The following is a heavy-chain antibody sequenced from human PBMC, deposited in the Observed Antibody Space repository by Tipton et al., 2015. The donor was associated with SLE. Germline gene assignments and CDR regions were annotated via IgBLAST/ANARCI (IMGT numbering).Heavy chain of an antibody. V-gene: IGHV4-31*03. J-gene: IGHJ4*02. D-gene: IGHD1-14*01. CDR2: ISYSGTT. CDR1: GGSISRGVYY. Sequence: TLSLTCTVSGGSISRGVYYWSWIRQHPGKGLEWIGYISYSGTTYYNPSLKSRVTISVDTSKNQFSLKLSSVTAADTAVYYCARGPAAELDYWGQGTLVTVSS. CDR3: ARGPAAELDY.